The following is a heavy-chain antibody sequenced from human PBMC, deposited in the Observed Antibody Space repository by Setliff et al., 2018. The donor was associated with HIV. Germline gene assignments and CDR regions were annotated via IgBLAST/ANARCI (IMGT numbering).Heavy chain of an antibody. D-gene: IGHD3-9*01. J-gene: IGHJ4*02. CDR2: ISHTGST. CDR1: NGSINGYY. CDR3: ARVHLYDATAYYSRFES. V-gene: IGHV4-59*01. Sequence: SETLSLTCSVSNGSINGYYWTWIRQPPGKGLERIGYISHTGSTNFNPSLKSRVSMSVDLSKNQFSLHLVSVTAADTAVYFCARVHLYDATAYYSRFESWGPGILVTVSS.